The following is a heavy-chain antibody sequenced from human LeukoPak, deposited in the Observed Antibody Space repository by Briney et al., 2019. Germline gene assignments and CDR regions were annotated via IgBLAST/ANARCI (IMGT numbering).Heavy chain of an antibody. Sequence: SETLSLTCTVSGGSISSSSYYWGWIRQPPGKGLEWIGSIYYSGSTYYNPSLKSRVTISVDTSKNQFSLKLSSVTAADTAVYYCASLDYYDSSGYKYYFDYWGQGTLVTVSS. J-gene: IGHJ4*02. CDR1: GGSISSSSYY. V-gene: IGHV4-39*01. CDR3: ASLDYYDSSGYKYYFDY. D-gene: IGHD3-22*01. CDR2: IYYSGST.